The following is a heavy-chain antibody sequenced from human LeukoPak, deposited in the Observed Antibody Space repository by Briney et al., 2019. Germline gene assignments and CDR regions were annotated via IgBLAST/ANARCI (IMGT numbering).Heavy chain of an antibody. V-gene: IGHV4-59*08. CDR1: AGSISSYY. CDR2: IYGSGTT. CDR3: ARHWGYDAFDI. J-gene: IGHJ3*02. D-gene: IGHD3-16*01. Sequence: SETLSLTCTVSAGSISSYYWNWIRQPPGKGLEWIGYIYGSGTTNYNPSLKSRVTTSIDTSKNQFSLKLSSVTAADAAVYYCARHWGYDAFDIWGQRTMVTVSS.